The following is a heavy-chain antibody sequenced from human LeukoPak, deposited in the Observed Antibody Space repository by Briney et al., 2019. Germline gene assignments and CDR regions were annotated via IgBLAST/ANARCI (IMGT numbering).Heavy chain of an antibody. CDR3: ATSRTLDY. CDR1: GFTFSSYV. V-gene: IGHV3-30*04. CDR2: ISSDGSNK. D-gene: IGHD2-2*01. Sequence: GGSLRLSCAASGFTFSSYVMQWIRQVPGKGLEWVAVISSDGSNKYYTDSVKGRFTISRDNSKNTLYLQMNSLRAEDTAVYYCATSRTLDYWGQGTLVTVSS. J-gene: IGHJ4*02.